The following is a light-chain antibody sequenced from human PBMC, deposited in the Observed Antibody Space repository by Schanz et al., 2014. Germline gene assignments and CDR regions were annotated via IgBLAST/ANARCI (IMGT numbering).Light chain of an antibody. CDR3: QQYGDSPYT. Sequence: EIVLTQSPGTLSLSPGERATLSCRASQSVTSNLAWYQQKPGQAPRLLIYAASRRATGIPDRVSGSGSGTEFTLTVTRLEPEDSAVYYCQQYGDSPYTFGQGTKLEIK. V-gene: IGKV3-20*01. J-gene: IGKJ2*01. CDR1: QSVTSN. CDR2: AAS.